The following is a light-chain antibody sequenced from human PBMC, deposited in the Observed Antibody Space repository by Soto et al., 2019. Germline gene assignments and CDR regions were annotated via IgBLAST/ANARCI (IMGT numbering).Light chain of an antibody. CDR1: QSISSW. CDR2: KTS. Sequence: DLQMTQSPSTLSASVGDRVTITCRASQSISSWLAWYQQNPGKAPNLLIYKTSSLESGLPSRFTGSGSWTDFTLTVNSLQPDDFATYYCQQYDSYPLTFGGGTKVHIK. J-gene: IGKJ4*01. V-gene: IGKV1-5*03. CDR3: QQYDSYPLT.